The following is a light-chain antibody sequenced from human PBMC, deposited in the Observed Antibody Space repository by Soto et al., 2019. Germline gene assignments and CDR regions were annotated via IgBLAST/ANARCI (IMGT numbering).Light chain of an antibody. CDR2: DTS. V-gene: IGKV3-11*01. J-gene: IGKJ1*01. CDR3: HQRQSWPRT. CDR1: RSVSIY. Sequence: EIVVTQSPATLSLSPGDRATLSCRASRSVSIYLAWYQQKPGQAPRLLIYDTSHRAAGIPARFSGSGSGTDFTLTSSSLEPEDFAVYYCHQRQSWPRTFGQGTKVDIK.